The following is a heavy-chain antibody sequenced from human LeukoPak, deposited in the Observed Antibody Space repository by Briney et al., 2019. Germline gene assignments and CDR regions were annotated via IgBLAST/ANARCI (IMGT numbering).Heavy chain of an antibody. Sequence: GGSLRLSCAASGFTFSNYWMHWVRQAPGKGLVWVSRINSDESTTTYADSVKGRFTISRDNSKNTLYLQMNSLRAEDTAVYYCAKHNIDYWGQGTLVTVSS. D-gene: IGHD1-1*01. J-gene: IGHJ4*02. V-gene: IGHV3-74*01. CDR2: INSDESTT. CDR1: GFTFSNYW. CDR3: AKHNIDY.